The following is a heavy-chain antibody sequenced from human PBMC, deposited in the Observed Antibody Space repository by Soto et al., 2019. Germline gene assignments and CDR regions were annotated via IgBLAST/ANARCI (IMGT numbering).Heavy chain of an antibody. D-gene: IGHD4-17*01. J-gene: IGHJ6*02. CDR2: IRTKANSYAT. Sequence: GGSLRLSCAASEFTFSDSGMHWVRQASGKGLEWVGRIRTKANSYATDYAASVKGRFTISRDDSKNTTYLQMNSLKTEDTAVYYCTRNGDYVWGMDVWGQGTTVTVSS. CDR3: TRNGDYVWGMDV. V-gene: IGHV3-73*01. CDR1: EFTFSDSG.